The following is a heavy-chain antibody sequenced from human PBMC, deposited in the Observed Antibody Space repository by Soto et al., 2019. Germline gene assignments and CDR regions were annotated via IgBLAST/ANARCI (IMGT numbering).Heavy chain of an antibody. V-gene: IGHV1-2*04. D-gene: IGHD3-22*01. CDR3: ARGGLYYYDSSGYYGFDP. J-gene: IGHJ5*02. Sequence: ASVKVSCKASGYTFTGYYMHWVRQAPGQGLEWMGWINPNSGGTNYAQKFQGWVTMTRDTSISTAYMELSRLRSDDTAVYYCARGGLYYYDSSGYYGFDPWGQGTLVTVSS. CDR2: INPNSGGT. CDR1: GYTFTGYY.